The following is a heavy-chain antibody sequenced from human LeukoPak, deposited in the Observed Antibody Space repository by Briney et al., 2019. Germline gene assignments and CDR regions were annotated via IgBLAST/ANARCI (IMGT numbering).Heavy chain of an antibody. CDR2: INPNSGGT. J-gene: IGHJ4*02. V-gene: IGHV1-2*06. Sequence: ASVKVSCKASGYTFTGYYMHLVRQAPGQGLEWMGRINPNSGGTNYAQKFQSRVTMTRDTSISTAYMELSRLRSDDTAVYYCAGDVDIVATGVAGVNYWGQGTLVTVSS. CDR3: AGDVDIVATGVAGVNY. CDR1: GYTFTGYY. D-gene: IGHD5-12*01.